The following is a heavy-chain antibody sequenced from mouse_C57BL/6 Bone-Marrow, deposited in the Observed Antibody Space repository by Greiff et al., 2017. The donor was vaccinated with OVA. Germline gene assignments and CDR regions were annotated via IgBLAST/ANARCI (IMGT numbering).Heavy chain of an antibody. J-gene: IGHJ1*03. CDR3: ARAHYGSSPWYFDD. V-gene: IGHV5-4*01. CDR1: GFTFSSYA. CDR2: ISDGGSYT. D-gene: IGHD1-1*01. Sequence: EVQGVESGGGLVKPGGSLKLSCAASGFTFSSYAMSWVRQTPEQRLEWVATISDGGSYTYYPDNVKGRFTISRDNAKNNLYLQMSHLKSEDKAMYDCARAHYGSSPWYFDDWGKGTTVTVSS.